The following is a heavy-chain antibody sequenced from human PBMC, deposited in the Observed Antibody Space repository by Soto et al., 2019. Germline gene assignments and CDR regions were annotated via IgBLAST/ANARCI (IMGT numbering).Heavy chain of an antibody. CDR3: ARGYTFGYGFDY. J-gene: IGHJ4*02. D-gene: IGHD5-18*01. Sequence: GGSLRLSCAASGFSFSNYEMNWVRQAPGKGLEWVSFISSSNTTYYADSVKGRFTFSRDNAKNSLSLQMNSLRGEDTAVYYCARGYTFGYGFDYWGQGTLVTVSS. CDR1: GFSFSNYE. CDR2: ISSSNTT. V-gene: IGHV3-48*03.